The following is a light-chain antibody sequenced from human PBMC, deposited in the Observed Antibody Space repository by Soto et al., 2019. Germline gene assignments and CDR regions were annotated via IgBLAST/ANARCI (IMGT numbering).Light chain of an antibody. V-gene: IGLV2-14*01. CDR3: SSYTSSSTPKV. CDR2: EVS. Sequence: QSALTQPASVSGSPGQSITISCTGTSSDVGGYNYVSWYQQHPGKAPKLMIYEVSNRPSGVSNRFSGSESGNTASLTISGLQAEDEADYYCSSYTSSSTPKVFGTGTKLTVL. CDR1: SSDVGGYNY. J-gene: IGLJ1*01.